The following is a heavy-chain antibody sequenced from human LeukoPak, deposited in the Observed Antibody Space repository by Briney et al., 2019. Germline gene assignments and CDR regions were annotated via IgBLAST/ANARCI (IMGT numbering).Heavy chain of an antibody. CDR1: GFTFSSFG. V-gene: IGHV3-30*02. Sequence: GGSLRLSCAASGFTFSSFGIHWVRQAPGKGLEWVAFIRSDGISKYYADSVKGRFTISRDNSKSTLYLQVNSLGAEDTAVYYCAKGKIPRGGFHFVYWGQGTLVTVSS. CDR3: AKGKIPRGGFHFVY. CDR2: IRSDGISK. J-gene: IGHJ4*02. D-gene: IGHD5-24*01.